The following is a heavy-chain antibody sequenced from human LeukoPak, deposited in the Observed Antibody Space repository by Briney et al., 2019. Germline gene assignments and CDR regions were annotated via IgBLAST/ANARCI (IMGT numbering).Heavy chain of an antibody. CDR1: GFNFGSYS. Sequence: PGGSLRLSCAASGFNFGSYSMTWVRQAPGKGLEWVSVMSADSATTFYADSVKGRFTISRDDSKNTLYLQMNSLRAEDTAVYYCARVYYGSGSLHYYYYMDVWGKGTTVTISS. J-gene: IGHJ6*03. CDR3: ARVYYGSGSLHYYYYMDV. V-gene: IGHV3-23*01. CDR2: MSADSATT. D-gene: IGHD3-10*01.